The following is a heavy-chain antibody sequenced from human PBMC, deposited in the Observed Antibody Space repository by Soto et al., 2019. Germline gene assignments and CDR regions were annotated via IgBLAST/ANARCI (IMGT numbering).Heavy chain of an antibody. CDR3: ARVLMVRGVRKYYFDY. V-gene: IGHV4-34*01. CDR1: GGSFSGYY. J-gene: IGHJ4*02. Sequence: SETLSLTCAVYGGSFSGYYWSWIRQPPGKGLEWIGEINHSGSTNYNPSLKSRVTISVDTSKNQFSLKLSSVTAADTAVYYCARVLMVRGVRKYYFDYWGQGTLVTVSS. CDR2: INHSGST. D-gene: IGHD3-10*01.